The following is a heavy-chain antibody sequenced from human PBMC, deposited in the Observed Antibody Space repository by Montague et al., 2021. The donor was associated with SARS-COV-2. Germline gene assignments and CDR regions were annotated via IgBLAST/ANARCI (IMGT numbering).Heavy chain of an antibody. CDR1: GDSIITGHYC. J-gene: IGHJ6*02. CDR2: ISSSGGGSTK. V-gene: IGHV3-11*04. Sequence: LSLTCTVSGDSIITGHYCWSWIRQHPGKGLEWISYISSSGGGSTKHYTDSVKGRFTISRDNAKNSLYLQMNSLRVEDTAIYYCARDRDWDDWCGMDVWGQGTTVTVSS. D-gene: IGHD2-21*01. CDR3: ARDRDWDDWCGMDV.